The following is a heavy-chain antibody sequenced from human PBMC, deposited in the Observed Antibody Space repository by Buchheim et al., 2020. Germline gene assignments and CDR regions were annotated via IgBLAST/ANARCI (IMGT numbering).Heavy chain of an antibody. CDR2: IWYDGTNK. J-gene: IGHJ4*02. CDR3: ARDGSGWYGGYFDY. V-gene: IGHV3-33*01. Sequence: QVQLVESGGGVVQPGRSLRLSCAASGFTFSSYGMHWVRQAPGKGLEWVAVIWYDGTNKDYVDSVKGRFTISRDNSKNTLYLQMNSLRAEDTAIYYCARDGSGWYGGYFDYWGQGTL. CDR1: GFTFSSYG. D-gene: IGHD6-19*01.